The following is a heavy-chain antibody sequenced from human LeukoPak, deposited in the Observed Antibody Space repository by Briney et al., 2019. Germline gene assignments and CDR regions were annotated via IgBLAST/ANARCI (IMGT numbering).Heavy chain of an antibody. Sequence: SETLSLTCTVSGGSLRSYYWSWIRQPPGKGLEWIGYIYYSGSTNYNPSLKSRVTISIDTSKNQFSLKLSTVTAADTAVYYCARVTAIPTYFDYWGQGTLVTVSS. J-gene: IGHJ4*02. CDR2: IYYSGST. CDR1: GGSLRSYY. V-gene: IGHV4-59*01. CDR3: ARVTAIPTYFDY. D-gene: IGHD2-2*02.